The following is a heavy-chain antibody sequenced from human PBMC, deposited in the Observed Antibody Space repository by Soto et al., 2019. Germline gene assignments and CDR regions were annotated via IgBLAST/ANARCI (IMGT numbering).Heavy chain of an antibody. CDR3: AHRVDRSYFDY. CDR1: GFSLSTSGVG. Sequence: QITLKESGPTLVKPTQTLTLTCTFSGFSLSTSGVGVGWIRQPPGKALEWLALIYSDDDKRYSPSLKSSLTXTXXTSKNQAVLTLTNMDPVDTATYSCAHRVDRSYFDYRGQGTLVTVSS. J-gene: IGHJ4*02. CDR2: IYSDDDK. V-gene: IGHV2-5*02. D-gene: IGHD3-9*01.